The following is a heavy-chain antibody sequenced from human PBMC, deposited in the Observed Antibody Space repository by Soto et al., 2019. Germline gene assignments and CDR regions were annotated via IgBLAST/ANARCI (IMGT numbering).Heavy chain of an antibody. J-gene: IGHJ4*02. Sequence: SETLSLTCTVSGGSISRSTYYWGWIRQPPGKGLEWIASIFYSGSIYYNPSLKSRLTISVDTSKNQFSLKVMSVTAADTAVYYCATLSYSSSSPGSGYWGQGTLVTVSS. CDR1: GGSISRSTYY. CDR3: ATLSYSSSSPGSGY. CDR2: IFYSGSI. D-gene: IGHD6-6*01. V-gene: IGHV4-39*01.